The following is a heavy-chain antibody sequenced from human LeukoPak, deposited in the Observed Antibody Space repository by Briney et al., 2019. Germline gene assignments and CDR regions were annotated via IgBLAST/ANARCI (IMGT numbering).Heavy chain of an antibody. D-gene: IGHD1-14*01. V-gene: IGHV4-4*07. CDR3: ARGPTSAEVRNWYFDL. CDR1: GGSVSAYY. CDR2: IYSTGDT. J-gene: IGHJ2*01. Sequence: SETLSLTCSVSGGSVSAYYWGWIRQPAGKGLEWIGRIYSTGDTNYNPSLKSRVTMSLDRSKKQFSLNLRSLTAADTAVYYCARGPTSAEVRNWYFDLWGRGTLVAVSS.